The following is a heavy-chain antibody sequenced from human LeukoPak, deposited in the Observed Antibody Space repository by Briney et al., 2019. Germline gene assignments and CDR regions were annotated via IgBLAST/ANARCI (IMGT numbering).Heavy chain of an antibody. CDR1: GFSVSTKY. Sequence: GGSLRLSCAASGFSVSTKYMNWVRQAPGKGLEWVSILYSGSDTYYANSVKGRFTISSDSSKNILFLQMNDLRAEDTAVYYCARVGDHFHWYLDLWGRGTLVTVSS. V-gene: IGHV3-53*01. CDR3: ARVGDHFHWYLDL. D-gene: IGHD3-10*01. CDR2: LYSGSDT. J-gene: IGHJ2*01.